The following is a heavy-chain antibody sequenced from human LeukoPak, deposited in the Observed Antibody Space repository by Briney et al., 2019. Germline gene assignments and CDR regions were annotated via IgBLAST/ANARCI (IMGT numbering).Heavy chain of an antibody. D-gene: IGHD3-9*01. V-gene: IGHV3-66*01. Sequence: GGSLRLSCAASGFTVSSNYMSWVRRAPGKVLEWVSVIYSGGSTYYADSVKGRFTISRDNSKNTLYLQMNSLRAEDTAVYYCARVEAIWVHAFDTWGQGTMVTVSS. CDR1: GFTVSSNY. CDR2: IYSGGST. J-gene: IGHJ3*02. CDR3: ARVEAIWVHAFDT.